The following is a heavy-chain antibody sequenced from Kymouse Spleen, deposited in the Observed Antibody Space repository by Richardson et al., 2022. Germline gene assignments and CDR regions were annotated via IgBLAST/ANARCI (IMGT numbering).Heavy chain of an antibody. D-gene: IGHD3-10*01. CDR3: AKDNYYGSGSYEVYFDY. CDR2: ISYDGSNK. Sequence: QVQLVESGGGVVQPGRSLRLSCAASGFTFSSYGMHWVRQAPGKGLEWVAVISYDGSNKYYADSVKGRFTISRDNSKNTLYLQMNSLRAEDTAVYYCAKDNYYGSGSYEVYFDYWGQGTLVTVSS. V-gene: IGHV3-30*18. CDR1: GFTFSSYG. J-gene: IGHJ4*02.